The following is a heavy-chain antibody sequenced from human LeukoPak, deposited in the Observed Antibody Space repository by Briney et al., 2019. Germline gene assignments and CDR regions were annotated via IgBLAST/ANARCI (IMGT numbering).Heavy chain of an antibody. CDR3: ASYGSGRRPYYYYYGMDV. CDR2: IYSGGST. J-gene: IGHJ6*02. V-gene: IGHV3-53*01. Sequence: GGSLRLSCAASGFTVSGNYMSWVRQAPGKGLEWVSVIYSGGSTYYADSVKGRFTISRDNSKNTLYLQMNSLRAEDTAVYYCASYGSGRRPYYYYYGMDVWGQGTTVTVSS. D-gene: IGHD3-10*01. CDR1: GFTVSGNY.